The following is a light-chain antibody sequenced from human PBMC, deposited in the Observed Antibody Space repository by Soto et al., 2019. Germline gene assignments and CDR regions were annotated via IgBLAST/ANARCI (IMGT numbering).Light chain of an antibody. CDR3: AAWEGSLNGDV. CDR2: SHN. CDR1: SSNIGRDT. J-gene: IGLJ1*01. Sequence: QSVLTQPPSASVPPVQRVTISCSGSSSNIGRDTVNWYQQLPGTAHRLRIYSHNQRPSGVHGRFAGSRSGISASLAISGRQSEDEEDYYWAAWEGSLNGDVCGTGTKLPVL. V-gene: IGLV1-44*01.